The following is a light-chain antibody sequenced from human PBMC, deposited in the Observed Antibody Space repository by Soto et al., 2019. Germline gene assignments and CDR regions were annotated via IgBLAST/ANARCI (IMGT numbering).Light chain of an antibody. CDR3: QKRSNFLIT. CDR2: DES. V-gene: IGKV3-11*01. CDR1: QSVSSY. Sequence: EIVLTQSPGTLSLSPGERATLSCRASQSVSSYLAWYQQKPGQAPRILIYDESNRATGIPDRFSGSGSGTDLNLTISRLEPEDFAVYYCQKRSNFLITFGQGTRLEIK. J-gene: IGKJ5*01.